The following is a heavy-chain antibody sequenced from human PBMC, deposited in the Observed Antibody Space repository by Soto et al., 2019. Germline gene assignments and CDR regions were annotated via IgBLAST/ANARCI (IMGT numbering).Heavy chain of an antibody. V-gene: IGHV4-39*01. D-gene: IGHD2-15*01. CDR1: GGSISSSSYY. J-gene: IGHJ5*02. Sequence: SETLSLTCTVSGGSISSSSYYWGWIRQPPGKGLEWIGSIYYSGSTYYNPSLKSRVTISVDTSKNQFSLKLSSVTAADTAVYYCARHVDCSGGSCYPGWFGPWGQGTLVTVSS. CDR3: ARHVDCSGGSCYPGWFGP. CDR2: IYYSGST.